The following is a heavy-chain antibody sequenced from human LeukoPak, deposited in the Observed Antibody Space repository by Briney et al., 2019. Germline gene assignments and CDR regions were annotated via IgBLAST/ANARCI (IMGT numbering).Heavy chain of an antibody. CDR1: GFTFSNYW. CDR3: ARYGVGDYFDY. Sequence: GGSLRLSCAASGFTFSNYWMIWVRQAPGQGLEWVANIKQDGSDKSYVDSVKGRFTISRDNAKNSLYLQMNSLRAEDTAVYYCARYGVGDYFDYWGQGTLVTVSS. D-gene: IGHD3-16*01. J-gene: IGHJ4*02. V-gene: IGHV3-7*01. CDR2: IKQDGSDK.